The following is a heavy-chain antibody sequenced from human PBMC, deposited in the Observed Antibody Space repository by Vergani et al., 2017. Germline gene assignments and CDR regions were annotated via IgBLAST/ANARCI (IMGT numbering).Heavy chain of an antibody. Sequence: QVQLQQWGAGLLKPSETLSLTCAVYGGSFSGYYWSWIRQPPGKGLEWIGYIYYSGSTNYNPSLKSRVTISVDTSKNQFSLKLSSVTAADTAVYYCARGHYDFWSGYPPLDYWGQGTLVTVSS. CDR1: GGSFSGYY. V-gene: IGHV4-34*11. CDR3: ARGHYDFWSGYPPLDY. CDR2: IYYSGST. J-gene: IGHJ4*02. D-gene: IGHD3-3*01.